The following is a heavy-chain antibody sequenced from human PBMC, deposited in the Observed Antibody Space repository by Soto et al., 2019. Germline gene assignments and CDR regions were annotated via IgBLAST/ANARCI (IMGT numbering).Heavy chain of an antibody. J-gene: IGHJ4*02. CDR2: IIPILGIA. CDR3: AREEAGYSSSWFDY. Sequence: SVKVSCKASGGTFSSYTISWVRQAPGQGLEWMGRIIPILGIANYAQKFQGRVTITADKSTSTAYMELSSLRSEDTAVYYCAREEAGYSSSWFDYWGQGTLVTVSS. D-gene: IGHD6-13*01. V-gene: IGHV1-69*04. CDR1: GGTFSSYT.